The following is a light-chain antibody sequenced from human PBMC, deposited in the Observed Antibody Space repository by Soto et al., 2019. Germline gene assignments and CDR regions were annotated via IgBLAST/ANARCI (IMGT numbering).Light chain of an antibody. J-gene: IGKJ5*01. Sequence: EIVLTQSPATLSLSPGERATLSCRASQSVSSYLAWYQQKPGQAPRLLIYDASNRATGIPARFSGSGSGTEFTLTISRLEPEDFAVYYCQQYGSSPVTFGQGTRLEIK. V-gene: IGKV3-20*01. CDR3: QQYGSSPVT. CDR2: DAS. CDR1: QSVSSY.